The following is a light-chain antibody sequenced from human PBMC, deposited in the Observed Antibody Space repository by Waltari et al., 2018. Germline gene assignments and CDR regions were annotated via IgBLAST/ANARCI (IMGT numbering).Light chain of an antibody. CDR2: WAS. Sequence: DIVMTQSPDSLAVSLGERATINCKSSQSVLYSSNNKNYLAWYQQKPGQPPKLLISWASTRESGVPDRFSGSGSGTDFTLTISSLQAEDVAVYYCQQYYSTPFNFGQGTKLEIK. J-gene: IGKJ2*01. CDR3: QQYYSTPFN. CDR1: QSVLYSSNNKNY. V-gene: IGKV4-1*01.